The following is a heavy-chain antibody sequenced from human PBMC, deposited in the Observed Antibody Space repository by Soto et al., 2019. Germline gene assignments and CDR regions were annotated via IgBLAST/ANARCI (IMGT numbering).Heavy chain of an antibody. CDR3: AKASYGDYVLTSFDY. Sequence: PGGSLRLSCAASGFPFSGYAMSWVRQVPGKGLEWVSALTPGGETTYYADSVKGRFTISRDNSKNTLYLQMNSLRAEDTAVYYCAKASYGDYVLTSFDYWGQGTLVTVTS. J-gene: IGHJ4*02. CDR1: GFPFSGYA. D-gene: IGHD4-17*01. CDR2: LTPGGETT. V-gene: IGHV3-23*01.